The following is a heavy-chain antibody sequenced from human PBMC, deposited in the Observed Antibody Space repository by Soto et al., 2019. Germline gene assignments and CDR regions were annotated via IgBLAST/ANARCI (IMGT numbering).Heavy chain of an antibody. V-gene: IGHV4-31*03. CDR2: IYYSGST. Sequence: SETLSLTCTVSGGSISSGGYYWSWIRQHPGKGLEWIGYIYYSGSTYYNPSLKSRVTISVDTSKNQFSLKLSSVTAADTAVYYCACRVDRGSGSYYNGLFRLRDYYYGMDVWGQGTTVTVSS. J-gene: IGHJ6*02. CDR1: GGSISSGGYY. D-gene: IGHD3-10*01. CDR3: ACRVDRGSGSYYNGLFRLRDYYYGMDV.